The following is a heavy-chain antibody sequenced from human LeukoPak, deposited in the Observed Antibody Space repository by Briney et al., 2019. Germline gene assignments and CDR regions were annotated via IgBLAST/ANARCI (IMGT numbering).Heavy chain of an antibody. CDR1: GYSFTSYG. V-gene: IGHV1-18*01. J-gene: IGHJ5*02. CDR2: ISGSTGIT. D-gene: IGHD2-2*01. CDR3: ARVGRDCSSINCYWDDWFDP. Sequence: ASVKVSCKASGYSFTSYGITWVREAPGQGPEWMGWISGSTGITHYAQNVQGRVTMTTDTSTSTAYMELRSLRSDDTAVYYCARVGRDCSSINCYWDDWFDPWGQGTLVIVSS.